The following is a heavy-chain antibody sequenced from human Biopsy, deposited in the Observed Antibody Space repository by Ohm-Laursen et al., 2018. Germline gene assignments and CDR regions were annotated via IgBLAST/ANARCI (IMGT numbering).Heavy chain of an antibody. CDR1: DGSISIYY. J-gene: IGHJ4*02. V-gene: IGHV4-59*01. CDR2: FYYSGST. Sequence: GTLSLTCTVSDGSISIYYWSWIRQPPGKGLEWIGNFYYSGSTNYNPSLKSRITMSLDRSKSQVSLRMNSVTAADTAVYYCARARIKTSGVLIPETYYFDSWGQGTLATVSS. CDR3: ARARIKTSGVLIPETYYFDS. D-gene: IGHD3-3*01.